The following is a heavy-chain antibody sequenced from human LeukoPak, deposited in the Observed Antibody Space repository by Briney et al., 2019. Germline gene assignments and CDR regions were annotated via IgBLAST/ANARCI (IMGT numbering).Heavy chain of an antibody. Sequence: PGGSLRLSCAASGFTFSSYDMNWVRQAPGKGLEWVGRIESKVNGETTDYAAPVKGKFIISRDDSRNTVYLQMSSLEPEDTAVYYCATGGYAFDIWGQGTMVTVSS. CDR2: IESKVNGETT. V-gene: IGHV3-15*04. CDR1: GFTFSSYD. D-gene: IGHD3-16*01. CDR3: ATGGYAFDI. J-gene: IGHJ3*02.